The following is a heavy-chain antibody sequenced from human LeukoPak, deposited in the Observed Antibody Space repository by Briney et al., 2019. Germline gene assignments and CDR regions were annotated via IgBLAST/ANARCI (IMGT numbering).Heavy chain of an antibody. J-gene: IGHJ4*02. V-gene: IGHV4-30-4*08. D-gene: IGHD3-10*01. CDR2: IYYSGST. Sequence: SETLSLTCTVSGGSISSGDYYSSWIRQPPGKGLEWIGYIYYSGSTYYNPSLKSRVTISVDTSKNQFSLKLSSVTAADTAVYYCARYYYGSGSYYTLFDYWGQGTLVTVSS. CDR3: ARYYYGSGSYYTLFDY. CDR1: GGSISSGDYY.